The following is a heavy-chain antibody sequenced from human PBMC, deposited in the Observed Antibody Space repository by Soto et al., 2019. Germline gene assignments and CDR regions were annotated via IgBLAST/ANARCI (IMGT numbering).Heavy chain of an antibody. D-gene: IGHD3-3*01. CDR2: IYYSGST. CDR3: ARLRSGYHGVGY. V-gene: IGHV4-39*01. J-gene: IGHJ4*02. CDR1: GGSISSSSYY. Sequence: SETLSLTCTVSGGSISSSSYYWGWIRQPPGKGLEWIGSIYYSGSTYYNPSLKSRVTISVDTSKNQFSLKLSSVTAADTAVYYCARLRSGYHGVGYWGQGTLVTVSS.